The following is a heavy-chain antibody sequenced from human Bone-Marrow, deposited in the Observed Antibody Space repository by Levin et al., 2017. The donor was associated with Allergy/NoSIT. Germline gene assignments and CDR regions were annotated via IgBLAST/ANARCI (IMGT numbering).Heavy chain of an antibody. Sequence: SCAASGLTFGNYWMNWVRQAPGKGLEWVANINQDGNDKKYVDSVKGRFTISSDNAKNSVYLQMSSLRVEDTALYYCARTSLRLGESYWGQGTLVTVSS. D-gene: IGHD3-16*01. CDR1: GLTFGNYW. J-gene: IGHJ4*02. V-gene: IGHV3-7*01. CDR3: ARTSLRLGESY. CDR2: INQDGNDK.